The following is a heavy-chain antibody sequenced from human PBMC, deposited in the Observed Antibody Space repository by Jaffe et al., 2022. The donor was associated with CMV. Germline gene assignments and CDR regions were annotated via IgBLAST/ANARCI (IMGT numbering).Heavy chain of an antibody. D-gene: IGHD6-6*01. CDR3: AKPLGRGKGYYYYYGMDV. CDR1: GFTFSSYG. V-gene: IGHV3-30*18. CDR2: ISYDGSNK. Sequence: QVQLVESGGGVVQPGRSLRLSCAASGFTFSSYGMHWVRQAPGKGLEWVAVISYDGSNKYYADSVKGRFTISRDNSKNTLYLQMNSLRAEDTAVYYCAKPLGRGKGYYYYYGMDVWGQGTTVTVSS. J-gene: IGHJ6*02.